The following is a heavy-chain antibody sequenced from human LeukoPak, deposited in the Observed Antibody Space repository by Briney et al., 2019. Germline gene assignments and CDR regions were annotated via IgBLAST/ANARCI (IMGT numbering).Heavy chain of an antibody. CDR2: TYYRSRWFN. CDR1: GGSISSNSAT. Sequence: SQTLSLTCAISGGSISSNSATWNWIRQSPSRGLEWLGRTYYRSRWFNDYTVSVKSRMTINPDTSKNQFSLQLKSVTPEDTAVYYCARGHENYYHVFGVWGKGTTVTVSS. CDR3: ARGHENYYHVFGV. V-gene: IGHV6-1*01. J-gene: IGHJ6*04.